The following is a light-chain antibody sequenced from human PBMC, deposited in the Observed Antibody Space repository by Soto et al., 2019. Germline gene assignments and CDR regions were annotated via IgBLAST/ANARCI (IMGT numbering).Light chain of an antibody. V-gene: IGKV3-15*01. CDR3: QQYNNWPRT. CDR1: QSVSSN. Sequence: EVVWTQSPCSLSLSPGERATLSCRASQSVSSNLAWYQQKPGQAPRLLIYGASTRATGIPARFSGSGSGTEFTLTISSLQSEDFAVYYCQQYNNWPRTFGQGTKVDIK. CDR2: GAS. J-gene: IGKJ1*01.